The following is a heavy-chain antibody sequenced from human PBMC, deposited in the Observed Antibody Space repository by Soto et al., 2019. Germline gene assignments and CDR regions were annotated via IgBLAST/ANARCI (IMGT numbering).Heavy chain of an antibody. J-gene: IGHJ4*02. CDR1: GFTFSSYS. CDR3: AKKVNSGSGSQYFAY. CDR2: FRAGGDDGST. V-gene: IGHV3-23*01. Sequence: EVHLLESGGGLVQPGGSLRLSCVASGFTFSSYSMSWVRQAQGKGLEWVSGFRAGGDDGSTYYADSVKGRFTISRDNSKNTLFLQMNSLRAEDTAIYYCAKKVNSGSGSQYFAYFGQRTLVTVSS. D-gene: IGHD3-10*01.